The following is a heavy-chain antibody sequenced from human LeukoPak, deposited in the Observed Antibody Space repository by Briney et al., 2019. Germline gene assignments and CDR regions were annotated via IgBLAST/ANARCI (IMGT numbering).Heavy chain of an antibody. CDR1: VGTFSSYA. V-gene: IGHV1-69*05. D-gene: IGHD3-22*01. CDR2: IIPIFGTA. J-gene: IGHJ4*02. Sequence: SVKVSCKASVGTFSSYAISWVRQAPGQGLEWMGGIIPIFGTAHYAQKFQGRVTITTDESTSTAYMELSSLRSEDTAVYYCASQRDYYDSSGYYYPFDYWGQGTLVTVSS. CDR3: ASQRDYYDSSGYYYPFDY.